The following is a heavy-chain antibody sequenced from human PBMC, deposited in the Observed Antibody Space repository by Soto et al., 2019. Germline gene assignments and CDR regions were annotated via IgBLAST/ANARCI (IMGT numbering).Heavy chain of an antibody. V-gene: IGHV1-18*01. CDR3: ARGRYGDY. D-gene: IGHD1-1*01. Sequence: QVHLVQSGAEVKKPGASVKVSCKGSVYGFTTYGITWVRQAPGQGLEWMAWISAHNGNTNYAQKLQGRVTVMRDTSTRTAYMELRSLRSDDTAVYYCARGRYGDYWGQGALVTVSS. CDR2: ISAHNGNT. J-gene: IGHJ4*02. CDR1: VYGFTTYG.